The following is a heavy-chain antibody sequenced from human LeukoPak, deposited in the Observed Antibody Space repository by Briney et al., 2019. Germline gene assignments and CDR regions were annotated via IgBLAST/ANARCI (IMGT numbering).Heavy chain of an antibody. J-gene: IGHJ4*02. V-gene: IGHV3-23*01. D-gene: IGHD5-24*01. CDR3: AKPPKRWLQYTPFDY. CDR2: ISGSGGST. CDR1: GFTFSSYA. Sequence: GGSLRLSCAASGFTFSSYAMSWVRQAPGKGLEWVSAISGSGGSTYYADSVKGRFTISRDNSKNTLYLQMNSLRAEDTAVYYCAKPPKRWLQYTPFDYWGQGTLVTVAS.